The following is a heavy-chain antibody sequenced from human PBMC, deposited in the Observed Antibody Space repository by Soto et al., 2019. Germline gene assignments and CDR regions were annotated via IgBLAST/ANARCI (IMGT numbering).Heavy chain of an antibody. D-gene: IGHD6-19*01. Sequence: GGSLRLSCAASGFTFSKYGMHWVRQAPGKGLEWVAVISYDGSNKFYADSVEGRFTISRDNSKNTLYLQMNSLRAEDTAVYYCAKELRQWLVQVREALDIWGHGTMVTVSS. V-gene: IGHV3-30*18. CDR1: GFTFSKYG. CDR3: AKELRQWLVQVREALDI. J-gene: IGHJ3*02. CDR2: ISYDGSNK.